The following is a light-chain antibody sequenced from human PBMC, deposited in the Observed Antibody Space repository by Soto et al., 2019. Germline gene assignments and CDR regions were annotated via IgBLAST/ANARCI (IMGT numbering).Light chain of an antibody. CDR2: DNN. V-gene: IGLV1-51*01. Sequence: QSVLTQPPSVSAAPGQKVTISCSGSSSNIGNHYVSWYQQLPGTAPKLLIYDNNKRPSGIPDRFSGSQSGTSATLGITGLQTGDEADYYCGTWDSSLSAVVFGTGTKVTVL. CDR3: GTWDSSLSAVV. J-gene: IGLJ1*01. CDR1: SSNIGNHY.